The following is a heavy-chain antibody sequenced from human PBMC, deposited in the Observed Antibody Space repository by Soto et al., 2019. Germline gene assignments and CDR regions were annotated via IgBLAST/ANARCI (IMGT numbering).Heavy chain of an antibody. CDR1: GDSVSSISAA. CDR3: ARESHTVYALSY. J-gene: IGHJ4*02. V-gene: IGHV6-1*01. CDR2: TYYRSKWYN. Sequence: PSQTLSLTCAISGDSVSSISAAWNWIRQSPSRGLEWLGRTYYRSKWYNEYAISVKSRITINPDTSKNQFSLQLDSVTPEDTAVYYCARESHTVYALSYWGQGTPVTVSS. D-gene: IGHD4-17*01.